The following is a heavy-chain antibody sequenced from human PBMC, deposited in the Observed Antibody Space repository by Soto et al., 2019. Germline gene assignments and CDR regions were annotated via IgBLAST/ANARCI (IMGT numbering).Heavy chain of an antibody. D-gene: IGHD1-7*01. V-gene: IGHV3-23*01. CDR3: AKDRRAGGNYGFYSDF. CDR1: GFTFSSYG. CDR2: SSATGSGT. J-gene: IGHJ4*02. Sequence: EMQLLESGGGLVQPGGSLRLPCAVSGFTFSSYGMTWVRQAPGKGLEWISFSSATGSGTYYADSVKGRFTISRDNSKNTLYLQMTSLRADDTAVYYCAKDRRAGGNYGFYSDFWGQGALVIVSS.